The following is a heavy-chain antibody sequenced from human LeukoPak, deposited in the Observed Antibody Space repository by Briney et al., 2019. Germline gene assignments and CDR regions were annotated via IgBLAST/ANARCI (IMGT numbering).Heavy chain of an antibody. D-gene: IGHD6-19*01. J-gene: IGHJ5*02. Sequence: SETLSLTCTVSGSSGISGSYYWSWIRQPPGKGLEWIGYIYHSGTTKYNPSLKSRVTISIDTSKNQFSLKVRSVTAADTAVYFCARGTPLYSSDWYVNWFDPWGQGTLVTVSS. V-gene: IGHV4-61*01. CDR2: IYHSGTT. CDR3: ARGTPLYSSDWYVNWFDP. CDR1: GSSGISGSYY.